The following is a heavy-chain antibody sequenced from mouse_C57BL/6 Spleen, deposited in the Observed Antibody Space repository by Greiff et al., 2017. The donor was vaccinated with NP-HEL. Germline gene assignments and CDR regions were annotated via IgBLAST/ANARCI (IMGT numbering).Heavy chain of an antibody. CDR3: ARDRLTTVVAPFAY. D-gene: IGHD1-1*01. CDR2: ISDGGSYT. V-gene: IGHV5-4*01. CDR1: GFTFSSYA. Sequence: EVHLVESGGGLVKPGGSLKLSCAASGFTFSSYAMSWVRQTPEKRLEWVATISDGGSYTYYPDKVKGRFTISRDTAKNNLYLQMIHLKSEDTAMYYCARDRLTTVVAPFAYWGQGTLVTVSA. J-gene: IGHJ3*01.